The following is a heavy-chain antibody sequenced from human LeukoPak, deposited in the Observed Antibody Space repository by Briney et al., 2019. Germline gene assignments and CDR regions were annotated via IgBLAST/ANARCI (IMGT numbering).Heavy chain of an antibody. J-gene: IGHJ3*02. D-gene: IGHD6-13*01. CDR2: ISYDGSYT. CDR3: AKDELVRFVGAFDI. Sequence: GGSLRLSCAASGFTFNIYGMHWVRQAPGKGLEWVAFISYDGSYTYYADSVKGRFTISRDNSKNTLYLQMNSLRPVDTAVYYCAKDELVRFVGAFDIWGQGTVVTVSS. V-gene: IGHV3-30*18. CDR1: GFTFNIYG.